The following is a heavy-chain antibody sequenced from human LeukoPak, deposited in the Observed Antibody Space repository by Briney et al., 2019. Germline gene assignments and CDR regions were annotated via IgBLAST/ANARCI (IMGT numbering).Heavy chain of an antibody. D-gene: IGHD6-13*01. Sequence: PGGSLRLSCAASGFMFSSNWMNWVRQAPGKGLEWVAVISYDGSNKYYADSVKGRFTISRDNSKNTLYLQMNSLRAEDTAVYYCAKDWSSSWLAAIGYYYYGMDVWGQGTTVTVSS. V-gene: IGHV3-30*18. CDR1: GFMFSSNW. CDR2: ISYDGSNK. J-gene: IGHJ6*02. CDR3: AKDWSSSWLAAIGYYYYGMDV.